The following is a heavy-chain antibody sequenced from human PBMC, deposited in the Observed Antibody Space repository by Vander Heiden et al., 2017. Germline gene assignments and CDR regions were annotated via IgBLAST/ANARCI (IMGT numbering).Heavy chain of an antibody. CDR3: ARAYISSGGSCYSCGADY. CDR1: GFTFSSYG. D-gene: IGHD2-15*01. CDR2: IWYDGSNK. J-gene: IGHJ4*02. V-gene: IGHV3-33*01. Sequence: QVQLVESGGGVVQPGRSLRLSCAASGFTFSSYGMPVVRQAPGKGLEWVAVIWYDGSNKYYADSVKGRFTISRDNSKNTLYLQMNSLRAEDTAVYYCARAYISSGGSCYSCGADYWGQGTLVTVSS.